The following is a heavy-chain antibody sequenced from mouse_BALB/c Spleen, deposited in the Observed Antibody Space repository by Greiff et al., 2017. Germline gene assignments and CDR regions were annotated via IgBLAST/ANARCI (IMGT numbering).Heavy chain of an antibody. CDR3: ARSYYGSSPNYYAMDY. J-gene: IGHJ4*01. CDR1: GFNIKDYY. CDR2: IDPENGNT. Sequence: EVKLVESGAELVRPGALVKLSCKASGFNIKDYYMHWVKQRPEQGLEWIGWIDPENGNTIYDPKFQGKASITADTSSNTAYLQLSSLTSEDTAVYYCARSYYGSSPNYYAMDYWGQGTSVTVSS. D-gene: IGHD1-1*01. V-gene: IGHV14-1*02.